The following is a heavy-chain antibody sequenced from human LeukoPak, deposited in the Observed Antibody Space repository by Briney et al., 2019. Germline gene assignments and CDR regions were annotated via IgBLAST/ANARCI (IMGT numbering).Heavy chain of an antibody. V-gene: IGHV4-34*01. CDR3: ARGGAYYYDSSGYYAYYYYYYMDV. D-gene: IGHD3-22*01. CDR1: GGSFSGYF. CDR2: INPSGST. J-gene: IGHJ6*03. Sequence: SSETLSLTCAVYGGSFSGYFWSWIRQPPGKGLEWIGEINPSGSTNYNPSLKSRVTISVDTSKNQFSLKLSSVTAADTAVYYCARGGAYYYDSSGYYAYYYYYYMDVWGKGTTVTVSS.